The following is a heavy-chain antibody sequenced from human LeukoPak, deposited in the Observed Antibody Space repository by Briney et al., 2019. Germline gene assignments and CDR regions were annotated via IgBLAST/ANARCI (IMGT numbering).Heavy chain of an antibody. Sequence: SETLSLTCAVYGGSFSDYFWGWIRQPPGKGLEWIGEINHSGRTYYNPSLKSRVTISVDTSKNQFSLNLSSVTAEDTAVYYCARDVVVVPAAIHYGMDVWGQGTTVTVS. D-gene: IGHD2-2*01. CDR1: GGSFSDYF. V-gene: IGHV4-34*01. CDR2: INHSGRT. J-gene: IGHJ6*02. CDR3: ARDVVVVPAAIHYGMDV.